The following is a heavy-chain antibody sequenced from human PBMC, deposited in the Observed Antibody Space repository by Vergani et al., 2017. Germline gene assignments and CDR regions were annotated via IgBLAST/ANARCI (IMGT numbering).Heavy chain of an antibody. Sequence: EVQLVESGGGLVKPGGSLRLSCAASGFTFSNAWMSWVRQAPGKGLEWVGRIKSKTDGGTTDYAAPVKGRFTISRDDSKNTLYLQMNSLKTEDTAVYYCTTDESDNWNELLIYWGQGTLVTVSS. CDR2: IKSKTDGGTT. J-gene: IGHJ4*02. CDR1: GFTFSNAW. CDR3: TTDESDNWNELLIY. V-gene: IGHV3-15*01. D-gene: IGHD1-1*01.